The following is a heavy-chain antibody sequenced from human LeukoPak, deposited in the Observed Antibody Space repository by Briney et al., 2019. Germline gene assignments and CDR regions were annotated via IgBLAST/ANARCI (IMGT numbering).Heavy chain of an antibody. CDR2: INHSGST. CDR1: GGSFSGYY. V-gene: IGHV4-34*01. Sequence: ETSETLSLTCAVYGGSFSGYYWSWIRQPPGKGLEWIGEINHSGSTNYNPSLKSRVTISVDTSKNQFSLKLSSVTAADTAVYYCARNQGGTVPPAGYYYYMDVWGKGTTVTVSS. CDR3: ARNQGGTVPPAGYYYYMDV. J-gene: IGHJ6*03. D-gene: IGHD2-2*01.